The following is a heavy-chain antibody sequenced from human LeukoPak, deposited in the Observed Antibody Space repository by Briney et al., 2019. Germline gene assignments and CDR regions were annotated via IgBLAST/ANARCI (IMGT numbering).Heavy chain of an antibody. V-gene: IGHV1-18*01. CDR2: ISAYNGNT. D-gene: IGHD2-2*02. J-gene: IGHJ6*03. CDR1: GYTFTSYG. CDR3: ARVPYCGSTSCYIGAYYYYMDV. Sequence: ASVKVSCKASGYTFTSYGISWVRQAPGQGLEWMGWISAYNGNTNYAQKLQGRVTMTTDTSTSTAYMELRSLRSDDTAVYYCARVPYCGSTSCYIGAYYYYMDVWGKGTTVTVSS.